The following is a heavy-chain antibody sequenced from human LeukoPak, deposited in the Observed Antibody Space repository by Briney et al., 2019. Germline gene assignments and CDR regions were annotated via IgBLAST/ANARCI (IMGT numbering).Heavy chain of an antibody. CDR3: ARDHRMDDILTGYEGYFDY. D-gene: IGHD3-9*01. CDR1: GFTFSSYA. J-gene: IGHJ4*02. Sequence: GGSLRLSCAASGFTFSSYAMHWVRQAPGKGLEYVSAISSNGGSTYYANSVKGRFTISRDNSKNTLYLQMGSLRAEDMAVYYCARDHRMDDILTGYEGYFDYWGQGTLVTVSS. CDR2: ISSNGGST. V-gene: IGHV3-64*01.